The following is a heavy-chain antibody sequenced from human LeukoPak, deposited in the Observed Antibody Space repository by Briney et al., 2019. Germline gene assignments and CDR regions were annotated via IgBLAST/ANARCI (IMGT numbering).Heavy chain of an antibody. CDR2: ISGSGGST. CDR1: GFTFSSYA. V-gene: IGHV3-23*01. CDR3: AKDSEGGAARRWGNYFDY. D-gene: IGHD6-6*01. J-gene: IGHJ4*02. Sequence: PGGSLRLSCAASGFTFSSYAMSWVRQAPGKGLEWVSAISGSGGSTYYADSVKGRFTISRDNSKSTLYLQMNSLRAEDTAVYYCAKDSEGGAARRWGNYFDYWGQGTLVTVSS.